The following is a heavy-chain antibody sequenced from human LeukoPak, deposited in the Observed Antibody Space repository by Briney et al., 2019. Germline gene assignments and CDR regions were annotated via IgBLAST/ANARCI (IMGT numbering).Heavy chain of an antibody. Sequence: TSETLSLTCAVYGGSFSGYYWSWIRQPPGKGLEWIGEINHSGSTNYDPSLKSRVTISVDTSKNQFSLKLSSVTAADTAVYYCATCQYSRNNWFDPWGQGTLVTVSS. V-gene: IGHV4-34*01. J-gene: IGHJ5*02. CDR2: INHSGST. CDR3: ATCQYSRNNWFDP. D-gene: IGHD6-13*01. CDR1: GGSFSGYY.